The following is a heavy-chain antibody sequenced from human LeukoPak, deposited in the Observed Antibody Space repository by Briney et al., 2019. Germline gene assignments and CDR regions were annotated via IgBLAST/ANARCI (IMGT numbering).Heavy chain of an antibody. D-gene: IGHD6-19*01. V-gene: IGHV1-2*02. Sequence: GASVKASCTASGYTFTGYYMHWVRQAPGQGLEWMGWINPNSGGTNYAQKFQGRVTMTRDTSISTAYMELSRLRSDDTAVYYCAREVSSSGWYYYYYYYGMDVWGQGTTVTVSS. CDR3: AREVSSSGWYYYYYYYGMDV. CDR1: GYTFTGYY. J-gene: IGHJ6*02. CDR2: INPNSGGT.